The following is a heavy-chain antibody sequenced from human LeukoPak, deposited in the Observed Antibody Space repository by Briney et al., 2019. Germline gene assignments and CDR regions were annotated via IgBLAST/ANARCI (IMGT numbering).Heavy chain of an antibody. D-gene: IGHD6-13*01. J-gene: IGHJ3*02. Sequence: GGSLRLSCAASGFTLRNYDMHCVRQPTGKGLEWVSAMGTGDDTYFSGSVKGRFTGVRENAKNTVYLQMNSLRAGDTAMYYCARRSAAAGIDAFDIWGQGTMVIVSS. CDR1: GFTLRNYD. V-gene: IGHV3-13*01. CDR2: MGTGDDT. CDR3: ARRSAAAGIDAFDI.